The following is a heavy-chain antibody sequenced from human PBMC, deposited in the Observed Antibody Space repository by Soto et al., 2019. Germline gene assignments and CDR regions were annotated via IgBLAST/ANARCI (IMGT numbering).Heavy chain of an antibody. CDR1: GGSISSYY. CDR3: ARVITVTTHYYYYMDV. V-gene: IGHV4-59*01. J-gene: IGHJ6*03. D-gene: IGHD4-17*01. Sequence: PSETLSLTCTVSGGSISSYYWSWIRQPPGKGLEWIGYIYYSGSTNYNPSLKSRVTISVDTSKNQFSLKLSSVTAADTAVYYCARVITVTTHYYYYMDVWGKGTTVTVSS. CDR2: IYYSGST.